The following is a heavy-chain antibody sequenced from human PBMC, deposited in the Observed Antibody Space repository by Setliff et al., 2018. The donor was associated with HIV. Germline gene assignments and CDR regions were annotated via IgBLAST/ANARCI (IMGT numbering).Heavy chain of an antibody. Sequence: PSETLSLTCSVSSGSMTGHYWTWVRQPPGKGLGWIGYLHSLGSSRVSDTPNYSPSRRSRITISLDTSKRQFSRTMTSVTTADTAVYYCASLDGSESPYIYYYYMDVWGKGTTVAVSS. D-gene: IGHD3-10*01. CDR1: SGSMTGHY. CDR2: LHSLGSSRVSDTP. CDR3: ASLDGSESPYIYYYYMDV. J-gene: IGHJ6*03. V-gene: IGHV4-4*08.